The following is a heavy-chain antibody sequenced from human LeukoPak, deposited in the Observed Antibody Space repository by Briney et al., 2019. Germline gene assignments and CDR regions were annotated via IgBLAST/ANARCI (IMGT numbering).Heavy chain of an antibody. CDR1: GSTFSSYW. CDR2: IHSDASST. V-gene: IGHV3-74*01. CDR3: ARGGSAYSSSWSTFDD. Sequence: GGTLTLSCAASGSTFSSYWMHWVRQAPGKGLVWVSRIHSDASSTTYADPVKGRFTISRDNAKNTLFLQMNSLRVEDTAVYYCARGGSAYSSSWSTFDDWGQGTLVTVSA. J-gene: IGHJ4*02. D-gene: IGHD6-13*01.